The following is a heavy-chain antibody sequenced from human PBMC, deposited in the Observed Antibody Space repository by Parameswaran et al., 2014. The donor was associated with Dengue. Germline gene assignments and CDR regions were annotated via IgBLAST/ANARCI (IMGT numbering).Heavy chain of an antibody. CDR3: ARRDIDFWSGYRNYYYYYGMDV. Sequence: WIRQPPGKGLEWIGEINHSGSTNYNPSLKSRVTISVDTSKNQFSLKLSSVTAADTAVYYCARRDIDFWSGYRNYYYYYGMDVWGQGTTVTVSS. CDR2: INHSGST. V-gene: IGHV4-34*01. D-gene: IGHD3-3*01. J-gene: IGHJ6*02.